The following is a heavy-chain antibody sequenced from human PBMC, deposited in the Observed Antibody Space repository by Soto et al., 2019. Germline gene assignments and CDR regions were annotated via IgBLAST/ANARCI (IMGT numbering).Heavy chain of an antibody. Sequence: GGSLRLSCAASGFTFDDYTMHWVRQAPGKGLEWVSLISWDGGSTYYADSVKGRFTISRDNSKNSLYLQMNSLRTEDTALYYCAKDGYYDSSGYSSIGYWGQGTLVTVSS. J-gene: IGHJ4*02. D-gene: IGHD3-22*01. CDR3: AKDGYYDSSGYSSIGY. V-gene: IGHV3-43*01. CDR1: GFTFDDYT. CDR2: ISWDGGST.